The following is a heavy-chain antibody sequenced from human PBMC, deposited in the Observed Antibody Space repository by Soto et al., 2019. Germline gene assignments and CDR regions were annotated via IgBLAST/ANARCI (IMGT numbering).Heavy chain of an antibody. J-gene: IGHJ4*02. CDR2: IYYSGST. CDR3: ARVGNDYGDYAIPPRFDY. V-gene: IGHV4-31*03. Sequence: QVQLQESGPGLVKPSQTLSLTCTVSGGSISSGGYYWSWIRQHPGKGLEWIGYIYYSGSTYYNPSLKSRVTQSVDTYKKQFSLKRSSVNAADTAVYYCARVGNDYGDYAIPPRFDYWGQGTLVTVSS. CDR1: GGSISSGGYY. D-gene: IGHD4-17*01.